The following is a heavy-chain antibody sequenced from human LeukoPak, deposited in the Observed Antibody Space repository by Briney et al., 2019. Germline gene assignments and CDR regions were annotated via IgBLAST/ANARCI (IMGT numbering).Heavy chain of an antibody. CDR2: IYHSGST. V-gene: IGHV4-38-2*02. J-gene: IGHJ4*02. CDR1: GGSFSGYY. CDR3: AREPRWAGDLGGFDS. Sequence: SETLSLTCAVYGGSFSGYYWGWIRQPPGKGLEWIGSIYHSGSTYYNPSLKSRVTISVDTSKNQFSLKLSSVTAADTAVYYCAREPRWAGDLGGFDSWGQGPLVTVSS. D-gene: IGHD3-16*01.